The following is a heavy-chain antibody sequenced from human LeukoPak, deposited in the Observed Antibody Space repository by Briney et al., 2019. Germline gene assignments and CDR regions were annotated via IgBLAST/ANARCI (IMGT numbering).Heavy chain of an antibody. V-gene: IGHV3-21*01. CDR1: GFTFSTYT. CDR3: ARDRSPGSDSSVYYPDAFVI. D-gene: IGHD3-22*01. J-gene: IGHJ3*02. CDR2: ISSGSSYI. Sequence: GGSLRLSCTASGFTFSTYTMNWVRQAPGKGLEWVSSISSGSSYIYYADSVKGRFTISRDNARNSLYLQMSSLRAEDTAIYYCARDRSPGSDSSVYYPDAFVIWGQGTMVSVSS.